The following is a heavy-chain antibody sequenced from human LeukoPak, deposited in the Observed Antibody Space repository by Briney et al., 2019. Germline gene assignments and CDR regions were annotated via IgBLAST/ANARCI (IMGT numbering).Heavy chain of an antibody. CDR2: IYYSGST. CDR1: GGSISSGDYY. V-gene: IGHV4-30-4*01. D-gene: IGHD3-10*01. J-gene: IGHJ4*02. CDR3: ARETTLNGSGSYPD. Sequence: PSETLSLTCTVSGGSISSGDYYWSWIRQPPGKGLEWIGCIYYSGSTYYNPSLKSRVTISVDTSKNQFSLKLSSVTAADTAVYYCARETTLNGSGSYPDWGQGTLVTVSS.